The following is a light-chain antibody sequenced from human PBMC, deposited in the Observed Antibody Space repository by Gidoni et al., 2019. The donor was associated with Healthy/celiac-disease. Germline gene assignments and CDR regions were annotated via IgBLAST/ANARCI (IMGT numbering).Light chain of an antibody. CDR2: DAS. CDR1: QSVSSY. J-gene: IGKJ3*01. Sequence: EIVLTQSPATLSLSPGERATLSCRASQSVSSYLAWYQQKPGQAPRLLIYDASNRATGSPSRFSGSGSGTDFTLTISSLEPEDFAVYYCQQRSNWPGFTFGPGTKVDIK. V-gene: IGKV3-11*01. CDR3: QQRSNWPGFT.